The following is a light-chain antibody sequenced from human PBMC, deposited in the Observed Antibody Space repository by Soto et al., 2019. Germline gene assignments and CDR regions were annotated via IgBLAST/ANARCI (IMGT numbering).Light chain of an antibody. Sequence: RARATPSWRASQSVDNYLAWYQQKPGQAPRLLIYDVSNRATGIPARFSGSGSGTDFTLTISSLEPGDFAIYYCQQRNDWQVTFGQGTRLEIK. CDR1: QSVDNY. CDR3: QQRNDWQVT. J-gene: IGKJ5*01. V-gene: IGKV3-11*01. CDR2: DVS.